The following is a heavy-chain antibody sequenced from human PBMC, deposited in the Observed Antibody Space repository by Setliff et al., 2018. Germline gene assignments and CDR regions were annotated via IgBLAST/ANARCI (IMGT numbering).Heavy chain of an antibody. CDR3: ARVGSKPQLGWFDP. Sequence: HPGGSLRLSCVTSGFTFSTYWMHWVRQAPGQGLVWVARISTDGSSITYADSVKGRFTISRDNARNTLYLQMNSLTAEETAVYYCARVGSKPQLGWFDPWGQGTLVTVSS. D-gene: IGHD1-26*01. CDR2: ISTDGSSI. V-gene: IGHV3-74*03. J-gene: IGHJ5*02. CDR1: GFTFSTYW.